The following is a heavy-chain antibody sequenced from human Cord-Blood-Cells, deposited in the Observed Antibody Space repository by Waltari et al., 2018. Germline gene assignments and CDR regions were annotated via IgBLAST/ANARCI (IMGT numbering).Heavy chain of an antibody. CDR1: GYTFTGSY. D-gene: IGHD3-10*01. CDR3: ARSKDYYGSGSYFDY. Sequence: QVQLVQSGAEVKKPGASVKVSCKASGYTFTGSYIHWVRQAPGQGLEWMGWINPNSGGTNYAQKFQGRVTMTRDTSISTAYMELSRLRSDDTAVYYCARSKDYYGSGSYFDYWGQGTLVTVSS. J-gene: IGHJ4*02. CDR2: INPNSGGT. V-gene: IGHV1-2*02.